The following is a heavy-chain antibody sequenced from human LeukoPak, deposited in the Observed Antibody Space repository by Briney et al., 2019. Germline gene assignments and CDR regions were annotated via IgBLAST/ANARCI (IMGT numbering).Heavy chain of an antibody. CDR1: GFTFSHYA. CDR2: ISGSGDST. D-gene: IGHD3-10*01. V-gene: IGHV3-23*01. Sequence: GGSLRLSCAASGFTFSHYAMSWVRQAPGKGLEWVSGISGSGDSTYYADSVKGRFTISRDISKNTVYLQMNNLRVEDTAVYYCARDRKYLYYGMEVWGQGTTVTVSS. CDR3: ARDRKYLYYGMEV. J-gene: IGHJ6*02.